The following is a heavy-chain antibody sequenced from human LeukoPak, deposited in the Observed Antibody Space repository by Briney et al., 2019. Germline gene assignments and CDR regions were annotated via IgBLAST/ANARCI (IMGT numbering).Heavy chain of an antibody. CDR1: GYTLTELS. CDR2: FDPEDGET. Sequence: ASVKVSCKVSGYTLTELSMHWVRQAPGKGLEWMGGFDPEDGETIYAQKFQGRVTMTEDTSTDTAYMELSSLRSEDTAVYYCARGGQAAYAFDIWGQGTMVTVSS. V-gene: IGHV1-24*01. J-gene: IGHJ3*02. CDR3: ARGGQAAYAFDI.